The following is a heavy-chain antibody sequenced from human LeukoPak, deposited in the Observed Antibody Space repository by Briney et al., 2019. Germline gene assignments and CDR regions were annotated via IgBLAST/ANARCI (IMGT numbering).Heavy chain of an antibody. CDR2: INPNSGDT. V-gene: IGHV1-2*02. J-gene: IGHJ4*02. Sequence: ASVKVSCKASGYIFTGYYMHWVRQAPGQGLEWMGWINPNSGDTNYAQKFQGRVTMTRDTSISTAYMELSRLRSDDTAVYYCARGPRRVIAVAAVHGFFDYWGQGTLVTVSS. CDR3: ARGPRRVIAVAAVHGFFDY. D-gene: IGHD6-19*01. CDR1: GYIFTGYY.